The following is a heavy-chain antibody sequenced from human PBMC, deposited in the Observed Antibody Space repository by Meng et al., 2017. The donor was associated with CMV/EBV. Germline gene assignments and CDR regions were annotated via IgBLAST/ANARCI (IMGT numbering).Heavy chain of an antibody. D-gene: IGHD3-10*01. V-gene: IGHV4-30-4*08. CDR2: IYYSGST. CDR3: ARGFTGVLLWFGESLGWFDP. J-gene: IGHJ5*02. CDR1: GGSISSGDYY. Sequence: LQASGPGLAKPPQTLPLTCTVSGGSISSGDYYWSWIRQPPGKGLEWIGYIYYSGSTYYSPSLKSRVTISVDTSKNQFSLKLSSVTAADTAVYYCARGFTGVLLWFGESLGWFDPWGQGTLVTVSS.